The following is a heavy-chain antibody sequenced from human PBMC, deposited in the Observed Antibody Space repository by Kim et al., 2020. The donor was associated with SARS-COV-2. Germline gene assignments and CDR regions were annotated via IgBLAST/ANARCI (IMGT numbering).Heavy chain of an antibody. CDR2: INPKTGAT. D-gene: IGHD5-18*01. CDR3: TRGRQLSYGFELAGY. J-gene: IGHJ4*02. CDR1: GYTFTGYF. V-gene: IGHV1-2*02. Sequence: ASVKVSCKASGYTFTGYFMHWVRQAPGQGLEWMGYINPKTGATEYIQKFKGRLTVTRDTSISTAYMELSGLTSDDTSIYYCTRGRQLSYGFELAGYWGQ.